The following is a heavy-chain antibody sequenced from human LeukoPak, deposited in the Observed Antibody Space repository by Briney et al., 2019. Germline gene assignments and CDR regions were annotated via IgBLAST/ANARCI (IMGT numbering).Heavy chain of an antibody. J-gene: IGHJ4*02. CDR3: ARELRVSGWDD. V-gene: IGHV4-59*12. CDR1: GGSISGYY. D-gene: IGHD6-19*01. CDR2: IYYSGST. Sequence: KPSETLSLTCSVSGGSISGYYWSWIRQPPGQGLEWIGYIYYSGSTNYNPSLKSRVIISRDTSKNQFSLNLSSVTAADTAVYYCARELRVSGWDDWGQGTLVTVSS.